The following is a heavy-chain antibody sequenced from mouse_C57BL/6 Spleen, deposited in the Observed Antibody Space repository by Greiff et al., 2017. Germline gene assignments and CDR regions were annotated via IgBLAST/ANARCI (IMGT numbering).Heavy chain of an antibody. CDR3: ARSEDYDGNSYDMDY. CDR2: INPSSGYT. CDR1: GYTFTSYW. V-gene: IGHV1-7*01. Sequence: QVQLQQSGAELVQPGASVKLSCTASGYTFTSYWMPWVQQRPGQVLEWIGYINPSSGYTNYNQTFKDKSTLTADKSSSTAYMQLSSLPYEDSAVYYCARSEDYDGNSYDMDYWGQGTSVTVSS. D-gene: IGHD1-1*01. J-gene: IGHJ4*01.